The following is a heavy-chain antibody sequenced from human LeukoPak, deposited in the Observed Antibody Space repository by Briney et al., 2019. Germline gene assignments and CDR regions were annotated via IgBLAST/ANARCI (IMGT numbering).Heavy chain of an antibody. J-gene: IGHJ4*02. Sequence: SETLSLTCTVSGGSISSYYWSWIRQPPGKGLEWVGYISYSGSTKYNPSLKSRVTISVDTSKNQFSLKLSSVTAADTAVYYCAREGGRSCSSTSCYYDYWGQGTLVTVSS. CDR3: AREGGRSCSSTSCYYDY. CDR2: ISYSGST. D-gene: IGHD2-2*01. CDR1: GGSISSYY. V-gene: IGHV4-59*01.